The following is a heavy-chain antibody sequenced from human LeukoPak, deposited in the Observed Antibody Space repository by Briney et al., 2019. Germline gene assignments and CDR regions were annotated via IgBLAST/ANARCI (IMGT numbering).Heavy chain of an antibody. Sequence: ASVKVSCKASGYTFTSYDINWVRQATGQGLEWMGWMNPNSGNTGYAQKFQGRVTITRNTSIGTAYMELSSLRSEDTAVYYCARKHYDFWSGYNDYWGQGTLVTVSS. D-gene: IGHD3-3*01. CDR3: ARKHYDFWSGYNDY. J-gene: IGHJ4*02. CDR1: GYTFTSYD. CDR2: MNPNSGNT. V-gene: IGHV1-8*03.